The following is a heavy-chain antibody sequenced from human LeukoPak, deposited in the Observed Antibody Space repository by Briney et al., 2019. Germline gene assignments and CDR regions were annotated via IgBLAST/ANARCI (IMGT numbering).Heavy chain of an antibody. D-gene: IGHD3-10*01. CDR2: IYSGGST. Sequence: PGGSLRLSCAASGFTVTNNYMSWVRQAPGKGLEWVSVIYSGGSTYYADSVKGRFTISRDNSKNTLYLQMNTLRAEDTAVYYCAKYYGTYYYYMDVWGKGTTVTVSS. V-gene: IGHV3-53*01. CDR3: AKYYGTYYYYMDV. CDR1: GFTVTNNY. J-gene: IGHJ6*03.